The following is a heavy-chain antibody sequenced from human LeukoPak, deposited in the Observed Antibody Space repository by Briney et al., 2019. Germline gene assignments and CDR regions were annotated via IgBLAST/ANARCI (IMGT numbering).Heavy chain of an antibody. V-gene: IGHV3-11*04. CDR2: ISSSGGSI. CDR1: GFTFNDYY. Sequence: PGGSLRLSCAASGFTFNDYYMSWIRQAPGKGLEWVSYISSSGGSINYADSVKGRFTISRDNAKNSLYLQMISLRAEDTAVYYCARGRTYSSSWPFDYWGQGTLVTVSS. CDR3: ARGRTYSSSWPFDY. J-gene: IGHJ4*02. D-gene: IGHD6-13*01.